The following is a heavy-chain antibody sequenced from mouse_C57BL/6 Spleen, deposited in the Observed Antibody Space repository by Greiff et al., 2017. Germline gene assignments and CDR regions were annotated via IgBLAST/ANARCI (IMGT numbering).Heavy chain of an antibody. CDR3: ARGSNPVDWYFDV. D-gene: IGHD2-5*01. V-gene: IGHV5-17*01. J-gene: IGHJ1*03. CDR1: GFTFSDYG. CDR2: ISSGSSTI. Sequence: EVQLMESGGGLVKPGGSLKLSCAASGFTFSDYGMHWVRQAPEKGLAWVAYISSGSSTIYYADTVKGRFTLSRDNAKTTLFRQMTRLRSEDTAMYYCARGSNPVDWYFDVWGTGTTVTVSS.